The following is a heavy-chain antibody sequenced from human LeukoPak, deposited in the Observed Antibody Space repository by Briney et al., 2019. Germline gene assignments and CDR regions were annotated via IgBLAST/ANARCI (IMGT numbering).Heavy chain of an antibody. J-gene: IGHJ6*02. D-gene: IGHD5-18*01. CDR1: GYTFTSYY. CDR3: ARDRDTAMGYCYYGMDV. CDR2: INPSGGST. V-gene: IGHV1-46*01. Sequence: ASVKVSCKASGYTFTSYYMHWVRQAPGQGPEWMGIINPSGGSTRYAQKFQGRVTMTRDTSTSTVYMELSSLRSEDTAVYYCARDRDTAMGYCYYGMDVWGQGTTVTVSS.